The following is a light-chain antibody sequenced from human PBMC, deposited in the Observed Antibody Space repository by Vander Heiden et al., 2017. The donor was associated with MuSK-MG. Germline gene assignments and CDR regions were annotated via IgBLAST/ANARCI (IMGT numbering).Light chain of an antibody. J-gene: IGLJ2*01. CDR2: DVS. V-gene: IGLV2-14*03. CDR3: SSYTSSSTLGV. Sequence: QSALTQPAPVSGTPGQSTTTSCTGTSSDVGGYNYVSWYQQHPGKDAKLMIYDVSNRPSGVSNRFSGSKSGNTASLTISGLQAEDEADYYCSSYTSSSTLGVFGGGTKLTVL. CDR1: SSDVGGYNY.